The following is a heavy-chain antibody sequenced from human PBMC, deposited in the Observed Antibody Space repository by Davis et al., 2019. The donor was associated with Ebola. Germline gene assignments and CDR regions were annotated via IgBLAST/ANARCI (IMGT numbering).Heavy chain of an antibody. CDR3: ARDRSYYGSGRRGNWFDP. CDR2: ISYDGSNK. D-gene: IGHD3-10*01. V-gene: IGHV3-30*03. J-gene: IGHJ5*02. Sequence: GGSLRLSCAASGFTFSSYGMHWVRQAPGKGLEWVAVISYDGSNKYYADSVKGRFTISRDNAKNSLYLQMNSLRAEDTAVYYCARDRSYYGSGRRGNWFDPWGQGTLVTVSS. CDR1: GFTFSSYG.